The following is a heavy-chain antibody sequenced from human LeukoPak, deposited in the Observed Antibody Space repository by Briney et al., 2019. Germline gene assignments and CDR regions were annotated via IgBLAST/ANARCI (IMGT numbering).Heavy chain of an antibody. Sequence: ASVKLSCTASGGTFTSYAISWVRQAPGQGLEWMGGIIPIFGTANYAQKFQGRVTITTDESKSTAYMELSSLRSEDTAVYYCARGQVTKGPYYYYMDVWGKGATVTVSS. CDR2: IIPIFGTA. CDR3: ARGQVTKGPYYYYMDV. CDR1: GGTFTSYA. V-gene: IGHV1-69*05. D-gene: IGHD4-11*01. J-gene: IGHJ6*03.